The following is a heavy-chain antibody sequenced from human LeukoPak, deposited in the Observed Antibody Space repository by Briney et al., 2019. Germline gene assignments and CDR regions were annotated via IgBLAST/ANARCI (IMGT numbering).Heavy chain of an antibody. D-gene: IGHD5-12*01. CDR2: IYPGDSDT. V-gene: IGHV5-51*01. J-gene: IGHJ6*03. CDR3: ATPVPKWPRPGYPRYYYYYLDV. Sequence: GESLKISCKGSGYSFTSYWIGWVRQMPGKGLEWMGIIYPGDSDTRYSPSFQGQVTISADKSISTAYLQWSSLKASDTAMYYCATPVPKWPRPGYPRYYYYYLDVWGKGTTVTVSS. CDR1: GYSFTSYW.